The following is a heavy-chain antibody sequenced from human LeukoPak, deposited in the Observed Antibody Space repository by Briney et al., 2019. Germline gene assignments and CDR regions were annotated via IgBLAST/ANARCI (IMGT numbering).Heavy chain of an antibody. CDR2: INPNSGGT. CDR1: GYTFTGYY. V-gene: IGHV1-2*02. J-gene: IGHJ4*02. Sequence: ASVKVSCKASGYTFTGYYMHWVRQAPGQGLEWMGWINPNSGGTNYAQKFQGRVTMTRDTSISTAYMELSRLRSDDTAVYYCAREPCSGGSCEGSYFDYWGQGTLVTVSS. CDR3: AREPCSGGSCEGSYFDY. D-gene: IGHD2-15*01.